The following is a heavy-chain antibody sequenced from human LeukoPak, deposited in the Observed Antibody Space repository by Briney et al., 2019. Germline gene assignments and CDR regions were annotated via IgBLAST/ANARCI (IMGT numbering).Heavy chain of an antibody. CDR2: IYYSGST. CDR3: TYYYDSSGSPH. J-gene: IGHJ1*01. CDR1: GFTFSNYA. V-gene: IGHV4-59*08. D-gene: IGHD3-22*01. Sequence: GSLRLSCAVSGFTFSNYAMSWVRQAPGKGLEWIGYIYYSGSTNYNPSLKSRVTISVDTSKNQFSLKLSSVTAADTAVYYCTYYYDSSGSPHWGQGTLVTVSS.